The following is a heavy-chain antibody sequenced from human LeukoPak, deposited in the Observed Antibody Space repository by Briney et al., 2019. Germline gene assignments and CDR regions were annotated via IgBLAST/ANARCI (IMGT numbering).Heavy chain of an antibody. CDR2: IALTGLT. D-gene: IGHD2-8*01. J-gene: IGHJ4*02. CDR3: SRENGAFSPFGY. Sequence: SGTLSLTCAVSGGSISNTNWWSWVRPPPAQGMEWIGEIALTGLTPSNPSLETRVTVSLDKSNNQLPLSLTSVAAADTAVYYCSRENGAFSPFGYWGQGTLVTVLS. CDR1: GGSISNTNW. V-gene: IGHV4-4*02.